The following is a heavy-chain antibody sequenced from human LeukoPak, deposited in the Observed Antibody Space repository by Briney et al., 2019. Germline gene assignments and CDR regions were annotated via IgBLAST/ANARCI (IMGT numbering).Heavy chain of an antibody. D-gene: IGHD3-10*01. CDR1: GFTFSSYA. CDR2: ISGSGGST. Sequence: GGSLRLSCAASGFTFSSYAMSWVRQAPGKGLEWVSVISGSGGSTYYADSVEGRFTISRDNSKNTLYLQMNSLRAEDTAVYHCAKLRDYYGSGSSSFDYWGQGTLVTVSS. J-gene: IGHJ4*02. CDR3: AKLRDYYGSGSSSFDY. V-gene: IGHV3-23*01.